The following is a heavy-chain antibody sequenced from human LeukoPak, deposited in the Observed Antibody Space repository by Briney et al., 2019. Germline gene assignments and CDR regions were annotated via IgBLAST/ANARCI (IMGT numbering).Heavy chain of an antibody. CDR2: ISGSGGST. Sequence: GGSLRLSCATSGFTFSSYAMSWVRQAPGKGLEWVSAISGSGGSTYYADSVKGRFTTSRDNSKNTLYLQMNSLRAEDTAVYYCAKDGGLAAAGTWGYWGQGTLVTVSS. CDR1: GFTFSSYA. D-gene: IGHD6-13*01. V-gene: IGHV3-23*01. CDR3: AKDGGLAAAGTWGY. J-gene: IGHJ4*02.